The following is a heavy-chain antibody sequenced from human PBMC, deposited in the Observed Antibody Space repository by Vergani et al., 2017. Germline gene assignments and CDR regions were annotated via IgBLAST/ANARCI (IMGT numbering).Heavy chain of an antibody. V-gene: IGHV3-30*02. CDR3: TKAGQYDSDNFHDS. Sequence: QVPLVESGGGVVQPGGSLRLSCAASGFTFSNYGMHWVRQAPGKGLEWVAFIRYDGSKKYYADSVKGRFTISRDNSKNTLYLQMNSLRVEDTAVYYCTKAGQYDSDNFHDSWGQGALVTVAS. CDR2: IRYDGSKK. D-gene: IGHD3-22*01. CDR1: GFTFSNYG. J-gene: IGHJ1*01.